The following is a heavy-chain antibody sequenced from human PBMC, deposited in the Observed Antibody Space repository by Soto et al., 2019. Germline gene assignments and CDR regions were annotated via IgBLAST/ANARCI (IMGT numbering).Heavy chain of an antibody. Sequence: EVQLVESGGSVIRPGGSLRLSCAASGFAFQNHGMAWVRQVPGKELEWVAGISGSGVNAGYADSVKGRFTISRDNGDNSLYLEINNLGVEDTALYHCARKPHWQYWYFDLWGRGTLVTVSS. V-gene: IGHV3-20*01. D-gene: IGHD1-1*01. CDR3: ARKPHWQYWYFDL. CDR1: GFAFQNHG. CDR2: ISGSGVNA. J-gene: IGHJ2*01.